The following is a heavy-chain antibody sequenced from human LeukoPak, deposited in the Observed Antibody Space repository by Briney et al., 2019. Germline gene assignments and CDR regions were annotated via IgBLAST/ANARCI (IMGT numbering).Heavy chain of an antibody. V-gene: IGHV3-33*06. D-gene: IGHD3-9*01. CDR2: IWYDGSNK. Sequence: GGSLRLSCAASGFTFNSYAMHWVRQAPGKGLEWVAVIWYDGSNKYYADSVKGRFTISRDNSKNTLYLQMNSLRAEDTAVYYCAKEQDILTGFDYWGQGTLVTVSS. CDR3: AKEQDILTGFDY. CDR1: GFTFNSYA. J-gene: IGHJ4*02.